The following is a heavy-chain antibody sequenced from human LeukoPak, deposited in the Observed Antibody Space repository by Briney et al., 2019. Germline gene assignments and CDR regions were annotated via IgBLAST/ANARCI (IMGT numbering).Heavy chain of an antibody. CDR3: ARLGYSSGCSSYYYYYGMDV. Sequence: SQTLSLTCAISGDSVSSNSAAWNWIRQSPSRGLEWLGRTYYRSKWYNDYAVSVKSRITINPDTSRNQFSLQLNSVTPEDTAVYYCARLGYSSGCSSYYYYYGMDVWGQGTTVTVSS. D-gene: IGHD6-19*01. J-gene: IGHJ6*02. CDR1: GDSVSSNSAA. V-gene: IGHV6-1*01. CDR2: TYYRSKWYN.